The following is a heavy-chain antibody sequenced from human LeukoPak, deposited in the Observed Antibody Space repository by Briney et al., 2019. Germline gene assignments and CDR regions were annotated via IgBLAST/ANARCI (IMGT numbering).Heavy chain of an antibody. CDR3: ARGRYSSGWYSPGYYYYYGMDV. Sequence: PSETLSLTCAVYGGPFSGYYWSWIRQPPGKGLEWIGEINHSGSTNYNPSLKSRVTISVDTSKNQFSLKLSSVTAADTAVYYCARGRYSSGWYSPGYYYYYGMDVWGQGTTVTVSS. D-gene: IGHD6-19*01. V-gene: IGHV4-34*01. J-gene: IGHJ6*02. CDR2: INHSGST. CDR1: GGPFSGYY.